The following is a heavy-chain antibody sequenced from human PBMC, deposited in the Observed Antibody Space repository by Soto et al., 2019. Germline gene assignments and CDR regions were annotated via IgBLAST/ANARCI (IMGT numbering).Heavy chain of an antibody. Sequence: GGSLRLSCAASGFTFSSYGMHWVRQAPGKGLEWVAVISYDGSNKYYADSVKGRFTISRDNSKNTLYPQMNSLRAEDTAVYYCAKDGGQDSSSSNYYYYYGMDVWGQGTTVTVSS. V-gene: IGHV3-30*18. CDR3: AKDGGQDSSSSNYYYYYGMDV. J-gene: IGHJ6*02. D-gene: IGHD6-6*01. CDR1: GFTFSSYG. CDR2: ISYDGSNK.